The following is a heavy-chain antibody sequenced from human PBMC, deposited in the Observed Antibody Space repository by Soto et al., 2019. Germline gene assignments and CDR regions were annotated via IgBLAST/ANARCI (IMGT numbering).Heavy chain of an antibody. CDR2: ISYDGSNK. CDR3: ARARENGAFDI. Sequence: QVQLVESGGGVVQPGRSLRLSCAASGFTFSSYGMHWVRQAPGKGLEWVAVISYDGSNKYYADSVKGRFTISRDNSKNTLYLQMNSLRAEDTAVHYCARARENGAFDIWGQGTMVTVSS. J-gene: IGHJ3*02. V-gene: IGHV3-30*03. D-gene: IGHD3-10*01. CDR1: GFTFSSYG.